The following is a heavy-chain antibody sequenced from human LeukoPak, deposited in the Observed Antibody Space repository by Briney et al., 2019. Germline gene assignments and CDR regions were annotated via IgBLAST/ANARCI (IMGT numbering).Heavy chain of an antibody. V-gene: IGHV1-46*01. J-gene: IGHJ3*01. CDR1: GYTSTSYH. CDR3: ARGYCSGGGCSVLDAFDG. Sequence: ASVKVSCKASGYTSTSYHMHWVRQAPGQGLEWMGVINPSGGSTSYAQKFQGRVTMTRDTSTSTIYMELSTLRSEDTAIYYCARGYCSGGGCSVLDAFDGWGQGTMVTVSS. D-gene: IGHD2-15*01. CDR2: INPSGGST.